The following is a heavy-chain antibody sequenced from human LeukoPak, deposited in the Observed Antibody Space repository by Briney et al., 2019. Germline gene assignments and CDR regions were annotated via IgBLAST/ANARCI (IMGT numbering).Heavy chain of an antibody. CDR2: ISYDGSNK. D-gene: IGHD2-21*02. V-gene: IGHV3-30*03. CDR3: ARDGGIVVVTVGAFDI. Sequence: GSLRLSCAASGFTFSSYGMHWVRQAPGKGLEWVAVISYDGSNKYYADSVKGRFTISRDNAKNSLYLQMNSLRAEDTAVYYCARDGGIVVVTVGAFDIWGQGTMVTVSS. J-gene: IGHJ3*02. CDR1: GFTFSSYG.